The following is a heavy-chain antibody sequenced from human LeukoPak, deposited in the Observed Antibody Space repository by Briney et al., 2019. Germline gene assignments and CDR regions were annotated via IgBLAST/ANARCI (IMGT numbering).Heavy chain of an antibody. CDR2: IYTDGSST. V-gene: IGHV3-74*01. Sequence: ETLSLTCTVSGGSISSDSYYWMHWVRQAPGKGLVWVSRIYTDGSSTNYADSVKGRFTISRDNAKNTLYLQMNSLRAEDTAVYYCARGASNRFDYWGQGTLVTVSS. J-gene: IGHJ4*02. CDR3: ARGASNRFDY. D-gene: IGHD1-14*01. CDR1: GGSISSDSYYW.